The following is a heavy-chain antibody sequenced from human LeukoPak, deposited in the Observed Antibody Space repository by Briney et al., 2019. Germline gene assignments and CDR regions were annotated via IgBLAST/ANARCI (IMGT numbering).Heavy chain of an antibody. CDR2: ISAYNGNT. V-gene: IGHV1-18*01. CDR1: GYTFTSYG. J-gene: IGHJ6*03. D-gene: IGHD6-19*01. CDR3: ARYVAVAGTGLVNYYYMDV. Sequence: GASVTVSCKASGYTFTSYGISWVRQAPGQGLAWMGWISAYNGNTNYAQKLQGRVTMTTDTSTSTAYMELRSLRSDDTAVYYCARYVAVAGTGLVNYYYMDVWGKGTTVTVSS.